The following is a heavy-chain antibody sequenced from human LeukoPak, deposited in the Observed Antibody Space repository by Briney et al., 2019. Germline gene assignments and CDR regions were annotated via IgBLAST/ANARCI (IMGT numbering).Heavy chain of an antibody. J-gene: IGHJ4*02. CDR3: AKDVKYYYDSSGYYDY. CDR1: GFTFSDYY. Sequence: GGSLRLSCAASGFTFSDYYMSWVRQAPGKGLEWVSAISGSGGGTYYADSVKGRFTISRDNSKNTLYLQMNSLRAEDTAVYYCAKDVKYYYDSSGYYDYWGQGTLVTVSS. CDR2: ISGSGGGT. V-gene: IGHV3-23*01. D-gene: IGHD3-22*01.